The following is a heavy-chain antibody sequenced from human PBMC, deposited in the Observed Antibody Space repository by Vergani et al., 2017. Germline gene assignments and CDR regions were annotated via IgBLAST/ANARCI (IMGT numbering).Heavy chain of an antibody. V-gene: IGHV3-21*04. CDR3: AKARDPNCRGGNCYSYYYGLDL. Sequence: EVQLVESGGGLVKPGGSLRLSCAASGFTFSSYSMNWVRQAPGKGLEWVSSMSSRSSYIYYADSVKGRLTISRDNAKNSLYLQMNSLRAEDKAIYYCAKARDPNCRGGNCYSYYYGLDLWGQGTTVTVSS. CDR1: GFTFSSYS. D-gene: IGHD2-15*01. J-gene: IGHJ6*02. CDR2: MSSRSSYI.